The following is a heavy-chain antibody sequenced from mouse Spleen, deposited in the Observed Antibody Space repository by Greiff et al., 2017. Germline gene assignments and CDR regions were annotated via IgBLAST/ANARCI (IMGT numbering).Heavy chain of an antibody. CDR3: AGWDEDFDY. V-gene: IGHV1-54*01. Sequence: QVQLKQSGAELVRPGTSVKVSCKASGYAFTNYLIEWVKQRPGQGLEWIGVINPGSGGTNYNEKFKGKATLTADKSSSTAYMQLSSLTSDDSAVYFCAGWDEDFDYWGQGTTLTVSS. CDR1: GYAFTNYL. D-gene: IGHD4-1*01. CDR2: INPGSGGT. J-gene: IGHJ2*01.